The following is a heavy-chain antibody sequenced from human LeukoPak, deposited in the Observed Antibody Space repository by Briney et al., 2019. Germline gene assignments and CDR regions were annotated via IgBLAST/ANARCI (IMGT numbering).Heavy chain of an antibody. V-gene: IGHV1-24*01. CDR1: GYTLTELS. Sequence: GASVKVSCKVSGYTLTELSMHWVRQAPGKGLEWMGGFDPEDGETIYAQKFQGRVTMTEDTSTDTAYMELSSLRSEDTAVYYCARDKGLHDIVVIPDAIRGVMDVWGKGTTVTVSS. CDR3: ARDKGLHDIVVIPDAIRGVMDV. J-gene: IGHJ6*03. CDR2: FDPEDGET. D-gene: IGHD2-2*01.